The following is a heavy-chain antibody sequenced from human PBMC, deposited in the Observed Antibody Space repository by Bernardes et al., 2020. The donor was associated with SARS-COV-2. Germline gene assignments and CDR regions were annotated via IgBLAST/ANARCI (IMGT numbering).Heavy chain of an antibody. CDR1: GYTFTSYG. Sequence: SVKVSCKASGYTFTSYGITWVRQAPGQGLEWMGWISAYNGNTNHAQKLQGRVTMTTDTSTSTAYMELRSLRSDDTAVYYCARECKKRDLVWFGEPDYYCYGMDVWGQGTTVTVSS. D-gene: IGHD3-10*01. J-gene: IGHJ6*02. CDR2: ISAYNGNT. CDR3: ARECKKRDLVWFGEPDYYCYGMDV. V-gene: IGHV1-18*01.